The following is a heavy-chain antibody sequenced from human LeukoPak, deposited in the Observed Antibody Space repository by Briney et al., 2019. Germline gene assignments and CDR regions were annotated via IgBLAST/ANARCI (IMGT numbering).Heavy chain of an antibody. Sequence: GGSLRLSCAASGFTFSSYSMNWVRQAPGKGLEWVSSISSSSSYIYYADSVKGRFTISRDNAKNSLYLQMNSLRAEDTAVYYCARGKGGSGRPDAFDIWGQGTMVTVSS. V-gene: IGHV3-21*01. J-gene: IGHJ3*02. CDR3: ARGKGGSGRPDAFDI. D-gene: IGHD3-10*01. CDR1: GFTFSSYS. CDR2: ISSSSSYI.